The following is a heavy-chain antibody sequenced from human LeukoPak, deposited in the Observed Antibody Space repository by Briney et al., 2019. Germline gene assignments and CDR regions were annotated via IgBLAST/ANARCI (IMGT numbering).Heavy chain of an antibody. CDR3: ARLRCSSTSCYLGYYFDY. Sequence: SETLSLTXAVSGYSIGSGYYWDWIRQPPGKGLEWIGSIYHSGSTYYNPSLKSRVTISVDTSKNQFSLKLSSVTAADTAVYYCARLRCSSTSCYLGYYFDYWGQGTLVTVSS. CDR2: IYHSGST. D-gene: IGHD2-2*01. CDR1: GYSIGSGYY. V-gene: IGHV4-38-2*01. J-gene: IGHJ4*02.